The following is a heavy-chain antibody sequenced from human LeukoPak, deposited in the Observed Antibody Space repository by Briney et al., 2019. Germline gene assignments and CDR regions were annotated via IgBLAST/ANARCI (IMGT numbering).Heavy chain of an antibody. J-gene: IGHJ4*02. CDR2: ISGSGGST. Sequence: GGSLRLSCAASGFTFSSYAMSWVRQAPGKGLEWVSAISGSGGSTYYADSVKGRFTISRDNSKNTLFLQMNSLIAEDTAVYHCAKGGGIHVSFDYWGQGTLVTVSS. V-gene: IGHV3-23*01. CDR3: AKGGGIHVSFDY. CDR1: GFTFSSYA. D-gene: IGHD3-16*01.